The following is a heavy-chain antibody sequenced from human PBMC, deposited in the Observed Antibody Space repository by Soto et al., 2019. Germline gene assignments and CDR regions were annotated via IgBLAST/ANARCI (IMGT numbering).Heavy chain of an antibody. CDR1: GGSISSGGYS. Sequence: SETLSLTCAVSGGSISSGGYSWSWIRQPPGKGLEWIGYIYHSGSTYYNPSLKSRVTISVDRSKNQFSLKLSSVTAADTAVSYCARVDPNPPSYYYYGMAVGGKGTTAPAPS. V-gene: IGHV4-30-2*01. CDR3: ARVDPNPPSYYYYGMAV. CDR2: IYHSGST. J-gene: IGHJ6*04.